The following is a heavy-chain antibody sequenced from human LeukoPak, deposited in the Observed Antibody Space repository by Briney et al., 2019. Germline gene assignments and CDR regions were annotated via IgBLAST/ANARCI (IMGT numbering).Heavy chain of an antibody. CDR2: IYWDDDK. CDR3: AHYGGTRSFDY. V-gene: IGHV2-5*02. Sequence: SGPTLVNPTQTLTLTCTLSGFSLSTSGVGVGWIRQPPGKALEWLSLIYWDDDKRYSPSLQSRLTITKDTSKNQVVLTMTNMYPVDTATYYCAHYGGTRSFDYWGQGTLVTVSS. J-gene: IGHJ4*02. CDR1: GFSLSTSGVG. D-gene: IGHD2-15*01.